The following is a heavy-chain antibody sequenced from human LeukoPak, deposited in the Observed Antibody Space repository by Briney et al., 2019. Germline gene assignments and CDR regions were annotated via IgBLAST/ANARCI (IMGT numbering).Heavy chain of an antibody. CDR1: GFTFSTYA. CDR2: ISYDGRNE. V-gene: IGHV3-30*04. D-gene: IGHD6-13*01. CDR3: ARGGSSSWYQDY. Sequence: GGSLRLSCAASGFTFSTYAMHWVRQAPGKGLERVAVISYDGRNEYYTDSVRGRFTISRGNSKNTLNLQMNSLRPEDTAVYFCARGGSSSWYQDYWGQGTLVTVSS. J-gene: IGHJ4*02.